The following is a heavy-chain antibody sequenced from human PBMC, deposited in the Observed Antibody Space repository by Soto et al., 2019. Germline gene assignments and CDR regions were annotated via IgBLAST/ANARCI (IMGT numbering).Heavy chain of an antibody. CDR2: IKGDGSEQ. Sequence: EVQLVESGGDLVQPGGSLRLSCVASGFALSSFWMTWVRQAPGKGLEWVAKIKGDGSEQNYVDSVRGRFTISRDNAKNSVYLQMNSLRVDDTAGYYCTRNQVKADYWGQGTLVTVSS. CDR1: GFALSSFW. D-gene: IGHD3-22*01. J-gene: IGHJ4*02. V-gene: IGHV3-7*01. CDR3: TRNQVKADY.